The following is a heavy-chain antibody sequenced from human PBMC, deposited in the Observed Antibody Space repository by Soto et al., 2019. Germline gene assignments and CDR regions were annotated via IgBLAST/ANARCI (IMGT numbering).Heavy chain of an antibody. Sequence: QVQLQESGPGLVKPSQTLSLTCTVSGASITSGGYYWSWIRQHPGKGLEWIGYIYYSGTTYYNPSLQSRVTKTLDTSKNHFTLTLSSVTAAHSAVYYCPRSIQHWGQGTLVTVSS. J-gene: IGHJ1*01. CDR2: IYYSGTT. V-gene: IGHV4-31*03. CDR1: GASITSGGYY. CDR3: PRSIQH.